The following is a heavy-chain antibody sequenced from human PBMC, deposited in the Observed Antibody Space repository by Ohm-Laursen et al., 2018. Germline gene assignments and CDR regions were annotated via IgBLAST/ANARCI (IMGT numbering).Heavy chain of an antibody. V-gene: IGHV3-30*03. J-gene: IGHJ5*02. CDR2: ISYDGSNK. D-gene: IGHD2-2*01. CDR3: ARAYCSSTSCSWFDP. Sequence: SLRLSCAASGFTFSSYGMHWVRQAPGKGLEWVAVISYDGSNKYYADSVKGRFTISRDNSKNSLYLQMNSLRAEDTAVYYCARAYCSSTSCSWFDPWGQGTLVTVSS. CDR1: GFTFSSYG.